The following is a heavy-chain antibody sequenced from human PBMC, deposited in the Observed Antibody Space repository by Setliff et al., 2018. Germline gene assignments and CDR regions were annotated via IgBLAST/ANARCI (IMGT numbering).Heavy chain of an antibody. CDR1: GGSISSDI. CDR3: ARDQFSSGWYGPPESYFDC. Sequence: PSETLSLTCTVSGGSISSDIWSWIRQPPGKGLEWIGQIHTGSTNYNPSLRSRVTISVDMSKNQFSLQLSSVSDGDTAVYYCARDQFSSGWYGPPESYFDCWGQGIQVTVSS. CDR2: IHTGST. D-gene: IGHD6-19*01. J-gene: IGHJ4*02. V-gene: IGHV4-4*08.